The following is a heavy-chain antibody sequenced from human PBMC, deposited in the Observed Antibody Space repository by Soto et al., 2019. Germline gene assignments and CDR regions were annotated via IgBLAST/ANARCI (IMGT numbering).Heavy chain of an antibody. CDR3: ASTILNYVWGSYRPSGDYFDY. D-gene: IGHD3-16*02. Sequence: QVQLQESGPGLVKPSQTLSLTCTVSGGSISSGDYYWSWIRQPPGKGLEWIGYIYFSGSTYYNPSLKSRVTISVDTSKSQFSLKLSSVTAADTAVYYCASTILNYVWGSYRPSGDYFDYWGQGTLVTVSS. V-gene: IGHV4-30-4*01. CDR1: GGSISSGDYY. J-gene: IGHJ4*02. CDR2: IYFSGST.